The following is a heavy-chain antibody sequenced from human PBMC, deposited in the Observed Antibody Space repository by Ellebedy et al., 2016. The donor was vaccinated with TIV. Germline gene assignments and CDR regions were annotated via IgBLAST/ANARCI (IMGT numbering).Heavy chain of an antibody. CDR1: GYTFTGYY. CDR2: INPNSGGT. V-gene: IGHV1-2*02. D-gene: IGHD6-6*01. J-gene: IGHJ4*02. Sequence: ASVKVSXXASGYTFTGYYMHWVRQAPGQGLEWMGWINPNSGGTNYAQKFQGRVTMTRDTSISTAYMELSRLRSDDTAVYYCATEYSSSSVDYWGQGTLVTVSS. CDR3: ATEYSSSSVDY.